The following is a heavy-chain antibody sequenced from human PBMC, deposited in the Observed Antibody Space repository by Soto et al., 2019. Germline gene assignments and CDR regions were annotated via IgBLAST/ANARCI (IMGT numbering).Heavy chain of an antibody. J-gene: IGHJ4*02. D-gene: IGHD3-3*01. V-gene: IGHV4-59*01. CDR2: TDSSGST. Sequence: QVQLQESGPGPVKPSETLSLTCSVSGGSLTSYYWSWIRQPPGKGLEWIGYTDSSGSTSYNPSLKSRVTIIVDTSKNQFSLRLSSVTAADTAMFYCAKSFAVVTFDVWGLGTLVTVSS. CDR3: AKSFAVVTFDV. CDR1: GGSLTSYY.